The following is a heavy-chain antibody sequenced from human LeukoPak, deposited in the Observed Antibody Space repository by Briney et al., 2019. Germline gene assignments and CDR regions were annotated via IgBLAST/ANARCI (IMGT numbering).Heavy chain of an antibody. Sequence: GGSLRLSCAASGFSFSSYAMHWVRQVPVKGLEWMAYISYDESKKYYADSVKDRFTISRDNSKNTLSLQMNSLRAEDTAVYYCARDPGGYREYYFDDWGQGTLVTVSS. J-gene: IGHJ4*02. CDR2: ISYDESKK. D-gene: IGHD3-22*01. CDR1: GFSFSSYA. V-gene: IGHV3-30-3*01. CDR3: ARDPGGYREYYFDD.